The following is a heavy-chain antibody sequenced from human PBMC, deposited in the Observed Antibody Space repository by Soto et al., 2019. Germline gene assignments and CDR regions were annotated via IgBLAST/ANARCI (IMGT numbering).Heavy chain of an antibody. CDR3: SGSGSYRTESFDY. J-gene: IGHJ4*02. D-gene: IGHD1-26*01. CDR2: SSDYNGNT. V-gene: IGHV1-18*01. Sequence: QVHLVQSGAEVKKPGASVKVFCKAAGYTFTSYGISWVRHAPGQGREWMGWSSDYNGNTNYAQKLQGRVTMTTDTATSTAYVELRSLRSDDTAVYYCSGSGSYRTESFDYWGQGTLVTVSS. CDR1: GYTFTSYG.